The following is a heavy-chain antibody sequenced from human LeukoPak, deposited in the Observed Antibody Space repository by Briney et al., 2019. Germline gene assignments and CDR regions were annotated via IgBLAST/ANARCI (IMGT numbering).Heavy chain of an antibody. J-gene: IGHJ5*01. D-gene: IGHD6-19*01. CDR2: ISGSGGTT. CDR1: GFTFMSYI. Sequence: GGSLRLSCTASGFTFMSYIMSWVRQAPGKGLEWVSDISGSGGTTYYADSVKGRFTISRDNSKNTLYLQMNSMRAEDTALYYCARWKVVAGTTYHFDSWGQGTLVTVSS. CDR3: ARWKVVAGTTYHFDS. V-gene: IGHV3-23*01.